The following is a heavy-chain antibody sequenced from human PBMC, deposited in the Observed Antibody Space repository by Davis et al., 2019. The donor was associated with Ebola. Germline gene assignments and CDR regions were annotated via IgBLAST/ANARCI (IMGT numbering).Heavy chain of an antibody. J-gene: IGHJ5*02. CDR3: ASSYNWKGWFDP. Sequence: MPSETLSLTCAVSGGSMSGYHWSWIRQSPLKGLEWIGNIYYTGSTNYNPSLKSRVTISVDTSKNQFSLKLSSVTAADTAVYYCASSYNWKGWFDPWGQGTLVTVSS. D-gene: IGHD1-1*01. V-gene: IGHV4-59*01. CDR2: IYYTGST. CDR1: GGSMSGYH.